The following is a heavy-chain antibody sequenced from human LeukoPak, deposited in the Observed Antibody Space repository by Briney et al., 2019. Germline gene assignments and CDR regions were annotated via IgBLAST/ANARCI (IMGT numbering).Heavy chain of an antibody. CDR2: INWNGDTT. D-gene: IGHD2-2*01. V-gene: IGHV3-20*04. CDR3: ARGGYPYPVDY. J-gene: IGHJ4*02. CDR1: GFILDDYA. Sequence: GGSLRLSCAASGFILDDYALSWVRQAPGKGLEWVSGINWNGDTTNYVDSVKGRFTISRDNSKNSLYLQMNSLRAEDTAFYYCARGGYPYPVDYWGQGILVTVSS.